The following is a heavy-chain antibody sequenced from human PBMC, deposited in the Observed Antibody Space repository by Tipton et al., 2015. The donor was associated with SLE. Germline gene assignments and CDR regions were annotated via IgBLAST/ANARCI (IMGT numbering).Heavy chain of an antibody. J-gene: IGHJ4*02. CDR1: GGSFSGYY. D-gene: IGHD2-2*01. CDR2: INHSGST. CDR3: ARDFSGKGSTSDIVVVPAADGGDY. Sequence: TLSLTCAVYGGSFSGYYWSWIRQPPGKGLEWIGEINHSGSTNYNPSLKSRVTISVDTSKNQFSLKVSSVTAADTAVYYCARDFSGKGSTSDIVVVPAADGGDYWGQGTLVTVSS. V-gene: IGHV4-34*01.